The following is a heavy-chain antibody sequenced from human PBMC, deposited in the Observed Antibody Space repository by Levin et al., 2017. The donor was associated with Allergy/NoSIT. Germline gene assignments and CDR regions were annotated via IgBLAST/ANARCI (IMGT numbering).Heavy chain of an antibody. J-gene: IGHJ4*02. CDR1: GLTFSSYT. Sequence: PGGSLRLSCAASGLTFSSYTMSWVRQAPGKGLEWVSGVSPNGGGIYYADSVKGRFTISRDNSKNTLYLQMNSLRVEDTALYYCAKFSDYWGQGTLVTVSS. CDR2: VSPNGGGI. V-gene: IGHV3-23*01. CDR3: AKFSDY.